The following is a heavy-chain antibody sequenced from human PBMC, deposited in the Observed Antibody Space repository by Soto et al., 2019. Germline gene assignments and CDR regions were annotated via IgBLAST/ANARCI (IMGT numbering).Heavy chain of an antibody. CDR3: AKDGGLSSAPDY. CDR2: ISGSGGST. CDR1: GFTCSGHA. D-gene: IGHD6-19*01. Sequence: GGFLRLPWAASGFTCSGHAMSWVRQEPGKGLEWVSAISGSGGSTYYADSVKGRFTISRDNSKNTLYLQMNSLRAEDTAVYYCAKDGGLSSAPDYWGQGTLVNVSS. J-gene: IGHJ4*02. V-gene: IGHV3-23*01.